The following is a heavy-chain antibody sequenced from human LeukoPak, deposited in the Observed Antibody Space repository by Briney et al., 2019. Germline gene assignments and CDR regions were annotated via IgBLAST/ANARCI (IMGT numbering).Heavy chain of an antibody. CDR1: GGTFSSYA. Sequence: ASVKVSCKAPGGTFSSYAISWVRQAPGQGLEWMGIINPSGGSTSHAQKFQGRVTMTRDTSTSTVYMELSSLRSEDTAVYYCARDHEYYYGSGSYYPGGCDYWGQGTLVTVSS. V-gene: IGHV1-46*01. CDR3: ARDHEYYYGSGSYYPGGCDY. CDR2: INPSGGST. J-gene: IGHJ4*02. D-gene: IGHD3-10*01.